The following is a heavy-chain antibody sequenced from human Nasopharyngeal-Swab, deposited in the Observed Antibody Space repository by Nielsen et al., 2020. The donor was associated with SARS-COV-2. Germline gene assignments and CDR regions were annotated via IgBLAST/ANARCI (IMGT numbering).Heavy chain of an antibody. D-gene: IGHD3-10*01. CDR1: GFTFSSYG. V-gene: IGHV3-30*18. Sequence: LSLTCAASGFTFSSYGMHWVRQAPGKGLEWVAVISYDGSNKYYADSVKGRFTISRDNSKNTLYLQMNSLRAEDTAVYYCAKDSGTWFGELLSGCMDVWGQGTTVTVSS. J-gene: IGHJ6*02. CDR3: AKDSGTWFGELLSGCMDV. CDR2: ISYDGSNK.